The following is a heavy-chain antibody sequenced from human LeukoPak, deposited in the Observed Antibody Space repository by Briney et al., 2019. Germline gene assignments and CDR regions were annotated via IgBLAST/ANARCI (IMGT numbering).Heavy chain of an antibody. Sequence: GGSLRLSCAASGFTVSSNYMSWVRQAPGKGLEWVSVIYSGGSTYYADSVKGRFTISGHNSKNTLYLQMNSLRAEDTAVYYCASSNMVRGVPIDYWGQGTLVTVSS. CDR3: ASSNMVRGVPIDY. D-gene: IGHD3-10*01. V-gene: IGHV3-53*04. CDR2: IYSGGST. CDR1: GFTVSSNY. J-gene: IGHJ4*02.